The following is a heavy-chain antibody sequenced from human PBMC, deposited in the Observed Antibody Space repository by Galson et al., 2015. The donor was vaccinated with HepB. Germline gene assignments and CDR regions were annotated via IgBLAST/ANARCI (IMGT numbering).Heavy chain of an antibody. CDR1: GFTFSSYS. J-gene: IGHJ3*01. D-gene: IGHD2-21*02. Sequence: SLRLSCAASGFTFSSYSMNWIRQAPGKGLEWVSYISSSSGSSTIYYADSVKGRFTISRDNAKNSLFLQMNSLRDEDTGVYYCASLTYCGGDCYLDWGQGTMVTVSS. CDR2: ISSSSGSSTI. CDR3: ASLTYCGGDCYLD. V-gene: IGHV3-48*02.